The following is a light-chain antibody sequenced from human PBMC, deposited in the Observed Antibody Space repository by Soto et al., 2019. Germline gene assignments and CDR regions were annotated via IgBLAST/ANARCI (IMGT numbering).Light chain of an antibody. CDR2: AAS. V-gene: IGKV1-6*01. CDR3: LQDDDYPFT. Sequence: AIQVTQSPSSLSASVGDRVTITCRASQGIRNELSWYQQKPGKAPKFLIFAASNLQSGVPSRFSGSGSGTDFTLTISSLQPEYFSTYFCLQDDDYPFTVCGGTKVDIK. CDR1: QGIRNE. J-gene: IGKJ4*02.